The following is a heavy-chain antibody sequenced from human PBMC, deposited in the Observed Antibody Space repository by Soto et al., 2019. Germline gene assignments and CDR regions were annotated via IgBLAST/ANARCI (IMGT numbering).Heavy chain of an antibody. CDR2: IIPIFGTA. Sequence: QVQLVQSGAEVKKPGSSVKVSCKASGGTFSSYAISWVRQAPGQGLEWMGGIIPIFGTANYAQKFQGRVTITADESTSSAYMELSSQRSEDTAVYYCASPIVLVPAGYYYYGMDVWGQGTTVTVSS. V-gene: IGHV1-69*12. J-gene: IGHJ6*02. D-gene: IGHD2-2*01. CDR1: GGTFSSYA. CDR3: ASPIVLVPAGYYYYGMDV.